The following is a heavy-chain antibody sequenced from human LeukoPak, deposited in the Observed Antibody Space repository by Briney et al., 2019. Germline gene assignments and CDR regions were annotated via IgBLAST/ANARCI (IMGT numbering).Heavy chain of an antibody. CDR3: ARAVRYCSSTSCYPTPYYFDY. Sequence: SQTLSLTCTVSGGSISSGDYYWSWIRQPPGKGLEWIGYIYYSGSTYYNPSLKSRVTISVDTSKNQFSLKLSSVTATDTAVYYCARAVRYCSSTSCYPTPYYFDYWGQGTLVTVSS. V-gene: IGHV4-30-4*08. CDR1: GGSISSGDYY. D-gene: IGHD2-2*01. CDR2: IYYSGST. J-gene: IGHJ4*02.